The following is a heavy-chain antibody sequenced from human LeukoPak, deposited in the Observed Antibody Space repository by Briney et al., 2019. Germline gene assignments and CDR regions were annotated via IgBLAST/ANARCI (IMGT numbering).Heavy chain of an antibody. CDR1: GGSFSGYY. CDR2: INHSGST. D-gene: IGHD3-10*01. J-gene: IGHJ6*04. V-gene: IGHV4-34*01. CDR3: ARGGNGLWFGKYYYYYGMDV. Sequence: PSETLSLTCAVYGGSFSGYYWSWLRQPPGKGLEWLGEINHSGSTNYNPSLKSRVTISVDTSKNQFSLKLSSVTAADTAVYYCARGGNGLWFGKYYYYYGMDVWGKGTTVTVSS.